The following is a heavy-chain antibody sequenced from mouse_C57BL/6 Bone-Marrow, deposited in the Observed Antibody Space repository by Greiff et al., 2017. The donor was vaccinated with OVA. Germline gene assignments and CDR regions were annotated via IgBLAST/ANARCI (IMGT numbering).Heavy chain of an antibody. V-gene: IGHV1-54*01. Sequence: VMLVESGAELVRPGTSVKVSCKASGYAFTNYLIEWVKQRPGQGLEWIGVINPGSGGTNYNEKFKGKATLTADKSSSTAYMQLSSLTSEDSAVSSGAIYDGYRHYFDYWGQGTTLTVSS. CDR3: AIYDGYRHYFDY. D-gene: IGHD2-3*01. CDR1: GYAFTNYL. CDR2: INPGSGGT. J-gene: IGHJ2*01.